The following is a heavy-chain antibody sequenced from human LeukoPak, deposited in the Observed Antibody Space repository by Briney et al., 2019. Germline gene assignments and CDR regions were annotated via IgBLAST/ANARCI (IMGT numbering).Heavy chain of an antibody. CDR2: IIPIFGTA. CDR3: ALDTAMVTYNY. D-gene: IGHD5-18*01. Sequence: SVKVSCKASGGTFSSYAISWVRQAPGQGLKWMGGIIPIFGTANYAQKFQGRVTITADESTSTAYMELSSLRSDDTAVYYCALDTAMVTYNYWGQGTLVTVSS. V-gene: IGHV1-69*13. CDR1: GGTFSSYA. J-gene: IGHJ4*02.